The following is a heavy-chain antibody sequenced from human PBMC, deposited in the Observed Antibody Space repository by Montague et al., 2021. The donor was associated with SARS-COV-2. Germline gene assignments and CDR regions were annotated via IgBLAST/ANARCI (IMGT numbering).Heavy chain of an antibody. D-gene: IGHD3-3*02. Sequence: SLRLSCAASGSSFSNHNMNWVRQAPGKGLEWVSFISSNSDFVHYADSVKGRFTISRDNAKNTLYLQMNSLSAEDSALYYCAREGGVSIFGVIIRSTNYYYGRDVWGHGTTVTVSS. J-gene: IGHJ6*02. CDR1: GSSFSNHN. CDR2: ISSNSDFV. CDR3: AREGGVSIFGVIIRSTNYYYGRDV. V-gene: IGHV3-21*06.